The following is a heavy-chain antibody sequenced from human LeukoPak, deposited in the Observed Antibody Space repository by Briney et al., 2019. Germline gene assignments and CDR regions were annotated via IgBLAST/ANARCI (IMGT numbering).Heavy chain of an antibody. Sequence: GAAVKVSCKASGYTFTDYYIHWVRQAPGQGLEWMAWINPNSGGTNFAQKFQGRVTMTRDTSISTAYLELSRLRSDDTAVYYCASPTNTDYGDYVWDYWGQGTLVTVSS. V-gene: IGHV1-2*02. CDR1: GYTFTDYY. CDR3: ASPTNTDYGDYVWDY. D-gene: IGHD4-17*01. J-gene: IGHJ4*02. CDR2: INPNSGGT.